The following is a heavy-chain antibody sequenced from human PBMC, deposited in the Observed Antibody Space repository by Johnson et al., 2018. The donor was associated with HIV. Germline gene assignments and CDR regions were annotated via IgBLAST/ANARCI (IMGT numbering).Heavy chain of an antibody. J-gene: IGHJ3*02. CDR2: IGSAGET. CDR1: GFSVSSHD. D-gene: IGHD4-11*01. V-gene: IGHV3-13*01. Sequence: VQLVESGGGLVQPGGSLRLSCAASGFSVSSHDMHWVRQVSGKGLEWVAGIGSAGETYYPGTVKGRFTISRENAHNSLFLQMTSLRGEDTAVYYCVREADRDYRDAIDIWGQGTMVTVSS. CDR3: VREADRDYRDAIDI.